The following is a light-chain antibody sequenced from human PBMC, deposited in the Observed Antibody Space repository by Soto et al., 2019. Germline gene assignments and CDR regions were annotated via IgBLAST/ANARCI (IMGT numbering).Light chain of an antibody. CDR1: SSDVGGYNY. CDR3: SSYTSSSTPVV. CDR2: EVS. V-gene: IGLV2-14*01. J-gene: IGLJ2*01. Sequence: QSVLTQPASVSGSPGQSITISCTGTSSDVGGYNYVSWYQQHPGKAPKLMIYEVSNRPSGGSNRFSGSKSGNTASLTISGLQAEDEADYYCSSYTSSSTPVVFGGGTQLTVL.